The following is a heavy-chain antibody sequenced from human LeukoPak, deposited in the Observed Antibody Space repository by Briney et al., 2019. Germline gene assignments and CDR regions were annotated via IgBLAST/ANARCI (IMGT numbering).Heavy chain of an antibody. Sequence: SVKVSCKASGGTFSSYAISWVRQAPGQGLEWMGGIIPIFGTANYAQKFQGRVTITADKSTSTAYMELSSLRSEDTAVYYCAKHFLHHYYYMDVWGKGTTVTVSS. V-gene: IGHV1-69*06. CDR2: IIPIFGTA. CDR3: AKHFLHHYYYMDV. D-gene: IGHD2/OR15-2a*01. J-gene: IGHJ6*03. CDR1: GGTFSSYA.